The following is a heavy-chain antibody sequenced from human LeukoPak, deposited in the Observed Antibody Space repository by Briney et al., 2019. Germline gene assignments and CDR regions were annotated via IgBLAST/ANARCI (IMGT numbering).Heavy chain of an antibody. CDR1: GYSISTGYY. CDR2: IYYSGST. CDR3: ARHFSYYGSGSYYQRTDNWFDP. D-gene: IGHD3-10*01. V-gene: IGHV4-38-2*02. J-gene: IGHJ5*02. Sequence: SETLSLTCTVSGYSISTGYYWDWIRQPPGKGLEWIGSIYYSGSTYYNPSLKSRVTISVDTSKNQFSLKLSSVAAADTAVYYCARHFSYYGSGSYYQRTDNWFDPWGQGTLVTVSS.